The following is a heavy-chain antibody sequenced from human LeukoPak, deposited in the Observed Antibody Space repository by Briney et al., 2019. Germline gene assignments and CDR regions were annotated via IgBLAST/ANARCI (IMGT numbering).Heavy chain of an antibody. V-gene: IGHV1-69*13. CDR3: AILPEGYCSGDSCYARDY. D-gene: IGHD2-15*01. CDR1: GGTFSSYV. CDR2: IIPIFGTA. J-gene: IGHJ4*02. Sequence: SVKVSCKASGGTFSSYVISWVRQASGQGLEWMGGIIPIFGTANYAQKFQGRVTITADESTSTAYMELSSLRSEDTAVYYCAILPEGYCSGDSCYARDYWGQGTLVTVSS.